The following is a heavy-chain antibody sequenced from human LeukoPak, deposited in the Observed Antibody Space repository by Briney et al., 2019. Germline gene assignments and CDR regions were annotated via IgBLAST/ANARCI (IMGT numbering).Heavy chain of an antibody. J-gene: IGHJ6*02. CDR3: GRYYVMDV. V-gene: IGHV3-23*01. CDR1: GFTFSTYV. Sequence: GGSLRLSCAASGFTFSTYVMNWVRQAPGKGLEWVSSIGDSGGSTYYADSVKGRFTISRDNSKNTLYLQMNSLRAEDTAVYYCGRYYVMDVWGQGTSVTVSS. CDR2: IGDSGGST.